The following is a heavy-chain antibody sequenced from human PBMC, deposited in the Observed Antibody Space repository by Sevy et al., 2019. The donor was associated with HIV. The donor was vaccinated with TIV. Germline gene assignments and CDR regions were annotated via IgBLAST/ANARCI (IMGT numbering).Heavy chain of an antibody. Sequence: SETLSLTCNVSGVSITRSYWNWIRQTPGKGLEWIAFVYYTGKTNYNPSLKSRVTVSLDTSQSQFSLKLGSVTAADTAVYYCARGGAGRQFDYYYYMDVWGKGTTVTVSS. J-gene: IGHJ6*03. V-gene: IGHV4-59*01. CDR3: ARGGAGRQFDYYYYMDV. CDR1: GVSITRSY. CDR2: VYYTGKT. D-gene: IGHD6-6*01.